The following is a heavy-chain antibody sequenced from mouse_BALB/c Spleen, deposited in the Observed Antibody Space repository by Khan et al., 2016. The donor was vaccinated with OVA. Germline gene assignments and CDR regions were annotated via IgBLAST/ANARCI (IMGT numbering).Heavy chain of an antibody. V-gene: IGHV2-6-1*01. J-gene: IGHJ4*01. CDR3: SRQPYDHDNIIAY. CDR2: IWSDGST. CDR1: GFSLTNYG. Sequence: QVQLKQSGPGLVAPSQSLSITCTISGFSLTNYGVHWVRQPPGKGLEWLVVIWSDGSTTYNSALKSRLTISKDNSKSQVFLKMNSLQTDDTAVYFLSRQPYDHDNIIAYWGQGTSVTVSS. D-gene: IGHD1-1*01.